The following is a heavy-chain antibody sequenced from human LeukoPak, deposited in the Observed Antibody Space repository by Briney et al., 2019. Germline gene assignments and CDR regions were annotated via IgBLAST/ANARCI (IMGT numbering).Heavy chain of an antibody. Sequence: GESLKISCAASGFTFSSYSMNWVRQAPGKGLEWISYITSSSSSIHYADSVKGRFTVSRDNAKNSVYLRMNSLRDEDTAVYYCARHYYGSGSVDHWGQGTLVTVSS. CDR1: GFTFSSYS. CDR3: ARHYYGSGSVDH. D-gene: IGHD3-10*01. J-gene: IGHJ4*02. CDR2: ITSSSSSI. V-gene: IGHV3-48*02.